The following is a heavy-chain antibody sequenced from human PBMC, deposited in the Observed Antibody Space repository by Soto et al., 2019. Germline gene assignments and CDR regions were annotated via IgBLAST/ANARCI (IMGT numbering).Heavy chain of an antibody. V-gene: IGHV1-69*13. Sequence: GASVKVSCKASGGTFSSYAISWVRQAPGQGLEWMGGIIPIFGTANYAQEFQGRVTITADESTSTAYMELSSLRSEDTAVYYCASWGYCSSTSCYFSCYYYYGMDVWGQGTTGTVSS. J-gene: IGHJ6*02. D-gene: IGHD2-2*01. CDR1: GGTFSSYA. CDR3: ASWGYCSSTSCYFSCYYYYGMDV. CDR2: IIPIFGTA.